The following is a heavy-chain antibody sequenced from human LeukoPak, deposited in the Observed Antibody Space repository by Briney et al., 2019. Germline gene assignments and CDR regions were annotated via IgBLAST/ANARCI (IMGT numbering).Heavy chain of an antibody. CDR2: ISSSSSYI. Sequence: PGGSLRLSCAASGFTFSSYSMNWVRQAPGKGLEWVSSISSSSSYIYYADSVKGRFTISRDNAKNSLYLQMNSLRAEDTAVYYCARDISIMITFGLAEMYYFDYGGQGTLVTVSS. CDR1: GFTFSSYS. V-gene: IGHV3-21*01. D-gene: IGHD3-16*01. CDR3: ARDISIMITFGLAEMYYFDY. J-gene: IGHJ4*02.